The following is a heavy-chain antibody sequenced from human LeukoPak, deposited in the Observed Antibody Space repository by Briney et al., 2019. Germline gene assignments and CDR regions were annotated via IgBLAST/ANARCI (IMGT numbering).Heavy chain of an antibody. CDR3: AKGQGYGDYVDAFDI. CDR1: GFTFSSYG. V-gene: IGHV3-30*02. CDR2: IRYDGSNK. D-gene: IGHD4-17*01. Sequence: GGSLRLSCAASGFTFSSYGMHWVRQAPGKGLEWVAFIRYDGSNKYYADSVKGRFTISRDNSKNTLYLQMNSLRAEDTAVYYCAKGQGYGDYVDAFDIWGQGTMVTVSS. J-gene: IGHJ3*02.